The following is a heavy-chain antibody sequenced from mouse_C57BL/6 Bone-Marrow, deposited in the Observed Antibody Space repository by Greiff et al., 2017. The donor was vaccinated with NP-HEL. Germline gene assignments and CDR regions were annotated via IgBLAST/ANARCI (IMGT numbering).Heavy chain of an antibody. CDR3: ARGRLFAY. CDR2: IDPSDSYT. CDR1: GYTFTSYW. J-gene: IGHJ3*01. V-gene: IGHV1-59*01. Sequence: QVQLQQPGAELVRPGTSVKLSCKASGYTFTSYWMHRVKQRPGQGLEWIGVIDPSDSYTNYNQKFKGKATLTVDTSSSTAYMQLSSLTSEDSAVYYCARGRLFAYWGQGSLVTVSA.